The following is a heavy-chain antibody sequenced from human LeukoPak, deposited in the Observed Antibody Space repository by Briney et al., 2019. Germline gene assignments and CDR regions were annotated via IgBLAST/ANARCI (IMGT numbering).Heavy chain of an antibody. CDR2: IYYSGST. V-gene: IGHV4-39*01. Sequence: SETLSLTCTVSGGSISSSSYYWGWIRQPPGKGLEWIGSIYYSGSTYYNPSLKSPVTISVDTSKNQFSLKLSSVTAADTAVYYCARHGARGDYFDYWGQGTLVTVSS. D-gene: IGHD3-10*01. CDR3: ARHGARGDYFDY. CDR1: GGSISSSSYY. J-gene: IGHJ4*02.